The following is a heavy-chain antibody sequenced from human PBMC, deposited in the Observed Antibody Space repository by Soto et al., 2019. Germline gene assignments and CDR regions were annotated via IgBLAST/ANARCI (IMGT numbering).Heavy chain of an antibody. V-gene: IGHV1-18*01. Sequence: QVQLVQSGAEVKKPGASVKVSCKASGYTFTSYGISWVRQAPGQGLEWTGWISAYNGNTKYAQKPQXXXPXXTDTSTSTAYMELRSLRSDDTAVYYCAREPNYFDYWGQGTLVTVSS. J-gene: IGHJ4*02. CDR3: AREPNYFDY. CDR1: GYTFTSYG. CDR2: ISAYNGNT.